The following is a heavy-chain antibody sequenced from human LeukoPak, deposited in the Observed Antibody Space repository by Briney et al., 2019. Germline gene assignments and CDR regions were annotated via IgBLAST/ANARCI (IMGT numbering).Heavy chain of an antibody. Sequence: GGSLRLSCAASGFTFSSYAMSWVRQAPGRGLEWVSAISGSGGSRYYADSVKGRFTISRDNSKNTLYLQMNSLRAEDTAVYYCAKDRDYDSSGAFDYWGQGTLVTVSS. CDR2: ISGSGGSR. V-gene: IGHV3-23*01. CDR1: GFTFSSYA. D-gene: IGHD3-22*01. J-gene: IGHJ4*02. CDR3: AKDRDYDSSGAFDY.